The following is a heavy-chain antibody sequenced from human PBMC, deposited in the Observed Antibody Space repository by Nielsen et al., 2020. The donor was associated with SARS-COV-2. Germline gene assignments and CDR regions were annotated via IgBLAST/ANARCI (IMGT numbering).Heavy chain of an antibody. J-gene: IGHJ6*02. D-gene: IGHD3/OR15-3a*01. V-gene: IGHV1-2*02. CDR2: INPNSAAT. CDR1: GYTFTAYY. Sequence: ASVKVSCKASGYTFTAYYIHWVRQAPGQGLEWMGWINPNSAATDYAQKFQGRVTMTRDTSISTAYMELTRLRSDDTAVYYCARARATIFGLVMSYGMDVWGQGTTVAVSS. CDR3: ARARATIFGLVMSYGMDV.